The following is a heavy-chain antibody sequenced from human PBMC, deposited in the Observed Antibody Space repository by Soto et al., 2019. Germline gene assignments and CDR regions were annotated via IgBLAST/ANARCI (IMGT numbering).Heavy chain of an antibody. J-gene: IGHJ4*02. D-gene: IGHD3-3*01. CDR3: ARDQNDFWSGYYVPGPFDY. V-gene: IGHV1-18*01. Sequence: AASVKVSCKASGYTFTSYGISWVRQAPGQGLEWMGWISAYNGNTNYAQKLQGRVTMTTDTSTSTAYMELRSLRSDDTAVYYCARDQNDFWSGYYVPGPFDYWGQGTLVTVSS. CDR1: GYTFTSYG. CDR2: ISAYNGNT.